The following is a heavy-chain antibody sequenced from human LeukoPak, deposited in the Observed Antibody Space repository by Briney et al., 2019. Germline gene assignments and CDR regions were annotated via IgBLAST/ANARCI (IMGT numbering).Heavy chain of an antibody. Sequence: SETLSLTCAVYGGSFSGYYWGWIRQPPGKGLEWIGYIYYSGSTNYNPSLKSRVTISVDTSKNQFSLKLSSVTAADTAVYYCARGAPDYYDRIVKYFQHWGQGTLVTVSS. CDR2: IYYSGST. CDR1: GGSFSGYY. V-gene: IGHV4-59*01. CDR3: ARGAPDYYDRIVKYFQH. D-gene: IGHD3-22*01. J-gene: IGHJ1*01.